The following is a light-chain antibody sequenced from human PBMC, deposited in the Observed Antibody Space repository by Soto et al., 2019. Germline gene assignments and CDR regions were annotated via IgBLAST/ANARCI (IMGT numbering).Light chain of an antibody. V-gene: IGLV1-51*02. CDR2: ENN. J-gene: IGLJ3*02. Sequence: QSVLTQPPSVSAAPGQKVTISCFGSSSNIANNYVSWFQQLPGTAPKLLIYENNKRPSGIPDRFSASKSGTSAALGITGLQTGDEADYYCGTWDDSLSAGVFGGWTQLTVL. CDR3: GTWDDSLSAGV. CDR1: SSNIANNY.